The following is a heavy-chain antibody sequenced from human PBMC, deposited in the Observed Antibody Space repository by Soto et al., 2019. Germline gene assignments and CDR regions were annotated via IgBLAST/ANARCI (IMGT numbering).Heavy chain of an antibody. CDR2: INHSGST. J-gene: IGHJ6*02. CDR3: ARGMDV. Sequence: PSESLTLTCSVYGGSFSGYYWSWIRQPPGKGLEWIGEINHSGSTNYNPSLKSRVTISVDTSKNQFSLKLSSVTAADTAVYYCARGMDVWGQGTTVTVSS. V-gene: IGHV4-34*01. CDR1: GGSFSGYY.